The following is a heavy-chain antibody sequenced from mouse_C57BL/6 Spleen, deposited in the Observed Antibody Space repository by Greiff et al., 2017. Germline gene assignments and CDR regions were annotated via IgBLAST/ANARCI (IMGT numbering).Heavy chain of an antibody. Sequence: VKLQQPGAELVRPGSSVKLSCKASGYTFTSYWMDWVKQRPGQGLEWIGNIYPSDSETHYNQKFKDKATLTVDKSSSTAYMQLSSLTSEDSAVYYCASRLLRGFAYWGQGTLVTVSA. CDR1: GYTFTSYW. V-gene: IGHV1-61*01. D-gene: IGHD1-1*01. J-gene: IGHJ3*01. CDR3: ASRLLRGFAY. CDR2: IYPSDSET.